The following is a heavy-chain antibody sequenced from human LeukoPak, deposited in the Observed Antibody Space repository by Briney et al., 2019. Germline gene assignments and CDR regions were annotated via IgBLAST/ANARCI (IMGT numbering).Heavy chain of an antibody. Sequence: GGSLRLSCAASGFTFSSYWMHWVRQAPGKGLEWVAVISYDGSNKYYADSVKGRFTISRDNSKNTLYLQMNSLRAEDTAVYYCARPRELRPYFDYWGQGTLVTVSS. J-gene: IGHJ4*02. CDR1: GFTFSSYW. V-gene: IGHV3-30-3*01. CDR3: ARPRELRPYFDY. D-gene: IGHD3-10*01. CDR2: ISYDGSNK.